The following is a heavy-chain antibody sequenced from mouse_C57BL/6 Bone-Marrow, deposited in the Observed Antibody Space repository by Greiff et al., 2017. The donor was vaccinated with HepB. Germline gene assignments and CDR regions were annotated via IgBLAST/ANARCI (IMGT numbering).Heavy chain of an antibody. CDR3: ARPQGAMDY. Sequence: QVQLQQSGAELVRPGTSVKLSCKASGYTFTSYWMHWVKQRPGQGLEWIGVIDPSDSYTNYNQKFKGKATLTVDTSSSTAYMQLSSLTSEDSAVYYCARPQGAMDYWGQGTSVTVSS. J-gene: IGHJ4*01. V-gene: IGHV1-59*01. CDR2: IDPSDSYT. CDR1: GYTFTSYW.